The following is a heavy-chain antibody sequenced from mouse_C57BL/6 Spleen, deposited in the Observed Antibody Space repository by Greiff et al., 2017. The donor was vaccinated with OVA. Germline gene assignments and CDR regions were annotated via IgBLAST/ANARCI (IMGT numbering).Heavy chain of an antibody. V-gene: IGHV1-22*01. D-gene: IGHD1-1*01. J-gene: IGHJ2*01. Sequence: VQLKQSGPELVKPGASVKMSCKASGYTFTDYNMHWVKQSHGKSLEWIGYINPNNGGTRYNQKFKGKATLTVNKSSSTAYMELRSLTSEDSAVYYCARMAYSSYFDYWGQGTTLTVSS. CDR1: GYTFTDYN. CDR3: ARMAYSSYFDY. CDR2: INPNNGGT.